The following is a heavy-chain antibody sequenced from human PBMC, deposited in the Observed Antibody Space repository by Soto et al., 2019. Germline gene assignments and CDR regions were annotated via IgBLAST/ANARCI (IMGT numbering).Heavy chain of an antibody. CDR3: ARDLYDFWSGRPLYGMDV. D-gene: IGHD3-3*01. V-gene: IGHV3-21*01. CDR2: ISSSSSYI. Sequence: GGSLRLSCAASGFTFSSYSMNWVRQAPGKGLEWVSSISSSSSYIYYADSVKGRFTISRDNAKNSLYLQMSSLRAEDTAVYYCARDLYDFWSGRPLYGMDVWGQGTTVTVSS. CDR1: GFTFSSYS. J-gene: IGHJ6*02.